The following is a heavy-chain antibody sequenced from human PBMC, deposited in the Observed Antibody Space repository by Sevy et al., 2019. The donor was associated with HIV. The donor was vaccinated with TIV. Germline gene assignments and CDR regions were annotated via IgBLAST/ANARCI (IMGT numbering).Heavy chain of an antibody. CDR2: NIPMLGTA. CDR3: VLSSSIDY. J-gene: IGHJ4*02. Sequence: ASVKVSCKASGGTFSSYAISWVRQAPGQGLEWMGRNIPMLGTANFAQKFQGRVTITADKSTSTAYMELGSLRSEDTAVYYCVLSSSIDYWGQGTLVTVSS. D-gene: IGHD6-6*01. CDR1: GGTFSSYA. V-gene: IGHV1-69*04.